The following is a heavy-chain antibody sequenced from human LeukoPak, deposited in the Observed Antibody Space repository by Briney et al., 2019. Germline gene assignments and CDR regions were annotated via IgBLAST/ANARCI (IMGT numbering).Heavy chain of an antibody. CDR2: IYTSGST. Sequence: SETLSLTCTVFGGSISSYYWGWIRQPAGKGLEWIGRIYTSGSTKYNPSLKSRVTMSIDTSKNQFSLKLSSVTAADTAVYYCARDRSLGELTTESPSFDYWGQGTLVTVSS. J-gene: IGHJ4*02. CDR3: ARDRSLGELTTESPSFDY. D-gene: IGHD3-16*01. V-gene: IGHV4-4*07. CDR1: GGSISSYY.